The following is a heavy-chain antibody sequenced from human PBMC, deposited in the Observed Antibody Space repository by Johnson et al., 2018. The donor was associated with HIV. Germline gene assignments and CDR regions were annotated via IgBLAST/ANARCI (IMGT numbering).Heavy chain of an antibody. D-gene: IGHD1-26*01. V-gene: IGHV3-9*01. Sequence: VQLVESGGGLVQPGGSLRLSCAASGFTFSSYAMHWVRQAPGKGLEWVSGLSWNSGSIGYADSVKGRFTISSDDSKNTLYLQMNSLKTEDTAVYYCTTDWGSYLLTDAYDVWGQGTMVTVSS. CDR3: TTDWGSYLLTDAYDV. CDR2: LSWNSGSI. CDR1: GFTFSSYA. J-gene: IGHJ3*01.